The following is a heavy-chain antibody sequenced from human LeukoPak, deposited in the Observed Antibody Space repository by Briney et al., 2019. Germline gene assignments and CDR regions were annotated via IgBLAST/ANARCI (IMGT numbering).Heavy chain of an antibody. CDR3: ARVGPIAAPPVSAPYYYMDV. CDR2: IYHSGST. CDR1: GYSISSGYY. D-gene: IGHD6-6*01. J-gene: IGHJ6*03. V-gene: IGHV4-38-2*02. Sequence: SETLSLTCTVSGYSISSGYYWGWIRQPPGKGLEWIGSIYHSGSTYYNPSLKSRVTISVDTSKNQFSLKLSSVTAADTAVYYCARVGPIAAPPVSAPYYYMDVWGKGTTVTVSS.